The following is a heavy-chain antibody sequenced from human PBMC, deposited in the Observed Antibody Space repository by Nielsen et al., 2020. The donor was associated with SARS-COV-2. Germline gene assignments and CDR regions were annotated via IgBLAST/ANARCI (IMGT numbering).Heavy chain of an antibody. Sequence: WIRQPPGKGLEWVANIKQDGSEKYYVDSVKGRFTISRDNAKNSLYLQMNSLRAEDTAVYYCARGDGSVAGDYYYYYGMDVWGQGTTVTVSS. V-gene: IGHV3-7*01. CDR3: ARGDGSVAGDYYYYYGMDV. J-gene: IGHJ6*02. CDR2: IKQDGSEK. D-gene: IGHD6-19*01.